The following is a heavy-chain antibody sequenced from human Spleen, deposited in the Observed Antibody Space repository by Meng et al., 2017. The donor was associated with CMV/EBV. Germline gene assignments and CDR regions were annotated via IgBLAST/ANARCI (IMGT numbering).Heavy chain of an antibody. D-gene: IGHD3-16*01. V-gene: IGHV3-15*01. CDR1: GFTFSSYS. J-gene: IGHJ4*02. CDR3: VTLSAAWG. CDR2: IKSKTDGGTT. Sequence: GESLKISCAASGFTFSSYSMNWVRQAPGRGLEWVGRIKSKTDGGTTDYAAPVKGRFTISRDDSKNTVYLEMTSLQSEDAAIYYCVTLSAAWGWGQGTLVTVSS.